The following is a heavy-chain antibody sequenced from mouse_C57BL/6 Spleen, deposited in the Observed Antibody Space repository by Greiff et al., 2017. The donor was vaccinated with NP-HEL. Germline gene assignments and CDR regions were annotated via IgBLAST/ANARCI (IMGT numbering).Heavy chain of an antibody. Sequence: VQLQQSGAELVRPGTSVKISCKASGYAFSSSWMNWVKQRPGKGLEWIGRIYPGDGDTNYNGKFKGKATLTADKSSSTAYMQLSSLTSEDSAVYFCASYYYGSSYGWFAYWGQGTLVTVAA. D-gene: IGHD1-1*01. V-gene: IGHV1-82*01. CDR1: GYAFSSSW. CDR2: IYPGDGDT. J-gene: IGHJ3*01. CDR3: ASYYYGSSYGWFAY.